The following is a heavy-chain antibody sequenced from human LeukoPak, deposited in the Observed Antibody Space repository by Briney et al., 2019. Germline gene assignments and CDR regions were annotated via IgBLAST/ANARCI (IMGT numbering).Heavy chain of an antibody. CDR2: IRFDGSNK. D-gene: IGHD2-2*01. J-gene: IGHJ6*02. Sequence: PGGSLRLSCAAPGFTFSGYGMHWVRQAPGKGLEWVAFIRFDGSNKYYADSVKGRFTISRDNSKNTLYLQMNSLRAEDTAIFFCARERCIGTSCSRGMDVWGQGTTVTVSS. CDR3: ARERCIGTSCSRGMDV. V-gene: IGHV3-30*02. CDR1: GFTFSGYG.